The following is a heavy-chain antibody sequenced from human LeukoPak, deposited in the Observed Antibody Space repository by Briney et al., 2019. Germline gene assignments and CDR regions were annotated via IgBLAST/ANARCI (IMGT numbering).Heavy chain of an antibody. Sequence: GGSLRLSCAASGFTFDNYAMHWVRQAPGKGLEWVSGISWNSGSIGYADSVKGRFTISRDNAKNSLYLQMNSLRAEDTALYYCARDSYYDILTGYLRYFDYWGQGTLVTVSS. CDR3: ARDSYYDILTGYLRYFDY. V-gene: IGHV3-9*01. J-gene: IGHJ4*02. CDR1: GFTFDNYA. D-gene: IGHD3-9*01. CDR2: ISWNSGSI.